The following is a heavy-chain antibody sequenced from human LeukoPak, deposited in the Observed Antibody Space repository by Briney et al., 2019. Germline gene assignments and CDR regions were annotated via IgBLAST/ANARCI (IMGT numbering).Heavy chain of an antibody. V-gene: IGHV3-15*01. CDR2: IRSKADGGTT. CDR3: AREYYDILTGYLGY. Sequence: PGESLRLSSAASGFTFTNAWMNWVRQAPKKGLEWVGRIRSKADGGTTDYAAPVKGRFTVSRDDSKSTVYLQMDSLRAEDTAVYYCAREYYDILTGYLGYWGQGTLVTVSS. J-gene: IGHJ4*02. D-gene: IGHD3-9*01. CDR1: GFTFTNAW.